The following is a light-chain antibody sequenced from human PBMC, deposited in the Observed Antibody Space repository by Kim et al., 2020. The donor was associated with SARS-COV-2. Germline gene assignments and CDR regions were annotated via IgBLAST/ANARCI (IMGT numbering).Light chain of an antibody. J-gene: IGKJ1*01. V-gene: IGKV1-5*01. CDR3: QQYLSYPWT. CDR2: AAS. Sequence: ASVGDSVTITCRASQSINRWLAWYQQSPGKAPNFLIYAASSLGSGVPSRFTGSGSGTEFTLTISSLQPDDSATYYCQQYLSYPWTFGQGTKVDIK. CDR1: QSINRW.